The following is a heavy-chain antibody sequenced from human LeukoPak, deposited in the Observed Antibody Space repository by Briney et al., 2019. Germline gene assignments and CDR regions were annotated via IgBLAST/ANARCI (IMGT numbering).Heavy chain of an antibody. CDR1: GYTFTDYY. J-gene: IGHJ4*02. CDR2: VDPEDGET. V-gene: IGHV1-69-2*01. D-gene: IGHD3-3*01. Sequence: GASVKVSCKASGYTFTDYYMHWVQQAPGKGLEWMGRVDPEDGETIYAEKFQGRVTITADTSIDTAYMELSSLRSDDTAVYYCATLGSGYPPFDYWGQGTLVTVSS. CDR3: ATLGSGYPPFDY.